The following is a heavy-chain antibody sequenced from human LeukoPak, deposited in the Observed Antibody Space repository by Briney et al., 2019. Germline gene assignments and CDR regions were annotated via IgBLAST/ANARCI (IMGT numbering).Heavy chain of an antibody. CDR3: ARHNLLTGYFLPSNWFDT. CDR1: GFISSNYW. CDR2: INQDGSEK. V-gene: IGHV3-7*02. D-gene: IGHD3-9*01. J-gene: IGHJ5*02. Sequence: GGSLRLSCAASGFISSNYWMSWVRAAPKEVLEWVAKINQDGSEKYYVDSVKGRYTISRDNAQNSLYLQMHSLRTEDTGVYYCARHNLLTGYFLPSNWFDTWGQGTLVTVSS.